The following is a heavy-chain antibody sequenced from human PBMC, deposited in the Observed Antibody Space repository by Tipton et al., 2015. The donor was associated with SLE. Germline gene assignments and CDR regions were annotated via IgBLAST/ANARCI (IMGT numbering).Heavy chain of an antibody. V-gene: IGHV3-15*01. CDR3: IQRGYSGY. CDR2: IKSKADGGTT. J-gene: IGHJ4*02. D-gene: IGHD5-12*01. Sequence: SLRLSCTVSGFTFTNACMGWVRLALGKGLEWVGRIKSKADGGTTDYVAPVKGRFTMSRDDSKNTLYLQMNSLKTEDTAVYYCIQRGYSGYWGQGTLVTVSS. CDR1: GFTFTNAC.